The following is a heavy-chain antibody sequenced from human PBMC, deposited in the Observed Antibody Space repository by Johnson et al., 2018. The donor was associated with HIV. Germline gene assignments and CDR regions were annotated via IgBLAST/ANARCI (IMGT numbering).Heavy chain of an antibody. Sequence: VQLVESGGGLVKPGGSLRLSCAASGFTFSSYWMSWVRQAPGKGLEWVANIKQDGSEKYYVDSVKGRFTISRDNAKNSLNLQMNSLRAEDTAVYYCARGYSYEWRGELDAFDIWGQGTMVTVSS. J-gene: IGHJ3*02. CDR3: ARGYSYEWRGELDAFDI. D-gene: IGHD5-18*01. CDR2: IKQDGSEK. V-gene: IGHV3-7*03. CDR1: GFTFSSYW.